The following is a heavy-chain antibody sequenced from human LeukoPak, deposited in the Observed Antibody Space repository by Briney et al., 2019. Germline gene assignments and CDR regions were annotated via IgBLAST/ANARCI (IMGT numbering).Heavy chain of an antibody. CDR2: IRPSGGGT. Sequence: ASVKVSCKASGYTFTTHYMHWVRQAPGQGLEWMGIIRPSGGGTSYAQKLLGRVTMISDTSTSTVYMELSSLRSEDTAVYYCARDAAEGYSSSWYLDYWGQGTLVTVSS. CDR3: ARDAAEGYSSSWYLDY. D-gene: IGHD6-13*01. V-gene: IGHV1-46*04. J-gene: IGHJ4*02. CDR1: GYTFTTHY.